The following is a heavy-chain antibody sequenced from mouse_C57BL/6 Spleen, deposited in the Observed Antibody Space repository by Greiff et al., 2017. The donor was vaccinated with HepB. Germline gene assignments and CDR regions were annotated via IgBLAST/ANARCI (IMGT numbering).Heavy chain of an antibody. CDR1: GFNIKDDY. CDR2: IDPENGDT. Sequence: VHVKQSGAELVRPGASVKLSCTASGFNIKDDYMHWVKQRPEQGLEWIGWIDPENGDTEYASKFQGKATITADTSSNTAYLQLSSLTSEDTAVYYCTTWYGSRREVDYWGQGTTLTVSS. CDR3: TTWYGSRREVDY. J-gene: IGHJ2*01. V-gene: IGHV14-4*01. D-gene: IGHD1-1*01.